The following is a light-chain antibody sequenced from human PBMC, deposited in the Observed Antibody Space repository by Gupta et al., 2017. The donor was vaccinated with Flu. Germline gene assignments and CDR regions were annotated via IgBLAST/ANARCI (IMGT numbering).Light chain of an antibody. J-gene: IGLJ1*01. CDR1: DLGSAY. Sequence: SSDLTQPPSVSVSPGQTGRITCSGEDLGSAYVSWYQQKSGQAPVLVLYQDTKRPSGIPARFSGSNSGNIATLTITGTQATDEAVYFCQAWVSKIYVFGSGTKVTVL. CDR3: QAWVSKIYV. V-gene: IGLV3-1*01. CDR2: QDT.